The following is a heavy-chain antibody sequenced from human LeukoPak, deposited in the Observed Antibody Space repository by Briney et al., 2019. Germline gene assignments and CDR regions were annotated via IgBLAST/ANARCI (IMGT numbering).Heavy chain of an antibody. CDR1: GFTFSSYA. CDR3: ASPYDVFDI. CDR2: ISYDGSNK. Sequence: GGSLRLSCAASGFTFSSYAMHWVRQAPGKGLEWVAVISYDGSNKYYADSVKGRFTISRDNSKNTLYLRMNSLRAEDTAGYYCASPYDVFDIWGKGKMVTVSS. J-gene: IGHJ3*02. V-gene: IGHV3-30-3*01.